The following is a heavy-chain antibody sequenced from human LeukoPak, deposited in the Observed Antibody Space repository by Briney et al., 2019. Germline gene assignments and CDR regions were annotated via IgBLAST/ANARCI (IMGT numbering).Heavy chain of an antibody. D-gene: IGHD3-22*01. CDR3: ATSYGSSGYYRPYYYYMDV. CDR1: GYTLTELS. V-gene: IGHV1-24*01. J-gene: IGHJ6*03. Sequence: GASVKVSCKVSGYTLTELSMHWVRQAPGKGLEWMGGFDPEDGETIYAQKFQGRVTMTEDTSTDTAYMELSSLRSEDTAAYYCATSYGSSGYYRPYYYYMDVWGKGTTVTVSS. CDR2: FDPEDGET.